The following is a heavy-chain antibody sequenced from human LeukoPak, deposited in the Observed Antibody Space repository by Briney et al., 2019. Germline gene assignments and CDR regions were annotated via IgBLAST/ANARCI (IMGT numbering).Heavy chain of an antibody. CDR3: AKAPGSYYDSSAFDY. CDR1: GFTFDDYA. V-gene: IGHV3-9*01. Sequence: QTGGSLRLSCAASGFTFDDYAMHWVRQAPGKGLEWVSGISWNSGSIGYADSVKGRFTISRDNAKNSLYLQMNGLRAEDTALYYCAKAPGSYYDSSAFDYWGQGTLVTVSS. D-gene: IGHD3-22*01. CDR2: ISWNSGSI. J-gene: IGHJ4*02.